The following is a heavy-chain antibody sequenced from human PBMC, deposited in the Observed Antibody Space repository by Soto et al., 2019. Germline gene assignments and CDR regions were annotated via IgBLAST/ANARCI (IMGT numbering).Heavy chain of an antibody. CDR1: GYTFTGYY. V-gene: IGHV1-2*02. CDR3: ARDSTIPAGWFDP. CDR2: INPNSGGT. Sequence: ASVKVSCKASGYTFTGYYMHWVRQAPGQGLEWMGWINPNSGGTNYAQKFQGRVTMTRDTSISTAYMELSRLRSDDTAVYYCARDSTIPAGWFDPRGQGTLVTVSS. J-gene: IGHJ5*02. D-gene: IGHD2-21*01.